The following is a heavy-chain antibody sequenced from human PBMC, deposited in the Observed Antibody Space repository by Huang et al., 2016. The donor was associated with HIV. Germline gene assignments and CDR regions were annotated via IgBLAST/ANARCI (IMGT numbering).Heavy chain of an antibody. CDR3: ARGSLEYSVSSSLDY. Sequence: QVQLLQSGAEVKKPGSSVKVSCKASGGPFRSYSSAWVRQAPVPGLEWMGRLMPVFDSPNYAQKLQGRVRVTADESTSTVYMELRDLRPDDTAVYFCARGSLEYSVSSSLDYWGQGTHVTVSS. D-gene: IGHD4-4*01. V-gene: IGHV1-69*13. CDR2: LMPVFDSP. J-gene: IGHJ4*02. CDR1: GGPFRSYS.